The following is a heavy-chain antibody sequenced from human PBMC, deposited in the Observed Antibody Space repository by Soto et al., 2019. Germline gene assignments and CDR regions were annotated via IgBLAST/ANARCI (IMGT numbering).Heavy chain of an antibody. CDR3: ALYYYDSSGYYTDY. Sequence: SETLSLTCAVYGGSFSGYYWSWIRQPPGKGLEWIGEINHSGSTNYNPSLKSRVTISVDTSKNQFSLKLSSVTAADTAVYYCALYYYDSSGYYTDYWGQGTLVTVSS. D-gene: IGHD3-22*01. V-gene: IGHV4-34*01. J-gene: IGHJ4*02. CDR2: INHSGST. CDR1: GGSFSGYY.